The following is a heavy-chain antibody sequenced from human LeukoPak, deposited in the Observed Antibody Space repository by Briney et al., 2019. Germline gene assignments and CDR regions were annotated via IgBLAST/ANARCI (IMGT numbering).Heavy chain of an antibody. CDR3: AREPDYYGSGIGWFDP. D-gene: IGHD3-10*01. Sequence: SETLSLTCTVSGGSISNYYWSWIRQPPGKGLEWIGYIYYSGSTNYNLSLKSRVTMSLDTSKNQFSLKLTSVTAADTAVYYCAREPDYYGSGIGWFDPWGQGTLVTVSS. V-gene: IGHV4-59*01. CDR2: IYYSGST. J-gene: IGHJ5*02. CDR1: GGSISNYY.